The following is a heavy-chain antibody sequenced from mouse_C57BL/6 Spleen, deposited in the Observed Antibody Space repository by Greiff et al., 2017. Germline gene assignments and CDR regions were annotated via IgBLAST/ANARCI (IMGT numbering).Heavy chain of an antibody. CDR2: INPSTGGT. Sequence: VQLQQSGPELVKPGASVKISCKASGYSFTGYYMNWVKQSPEKSLEWIGEINPSTGGTTYNQKFKAKATLTVDKSSSTAYMQLKSLTSEDSAVYDCARTTVVAHWYFDVWGTGTTVTVSS. J-gene: IGHJ1*03. V-gene: IGHV1-42*01. D-gene: IGHD1-1*01. CDR1: GYSFTGYY. CDR3: ARTTVVAHWYFDV.